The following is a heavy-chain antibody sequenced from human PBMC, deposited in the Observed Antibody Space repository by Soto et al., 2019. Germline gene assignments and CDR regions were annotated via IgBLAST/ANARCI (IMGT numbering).Heavy chain of an antibody. V-gene: IGHV3-13*01. CDR1: GFTFSSYD. Sequence: GGSLRLSCGASGFTFSSYDMHWVRQATGKGLEWVSAIGTAGDTYYPGSVKGRFTISRENAKNSLYLQMNSLRAEDTAVYYCARYYYDSSGYEWFDPWGQGTLVTVSS. J-gene: IGHJ5*02. CDR2: IGTAGDT. D-gene: IGHD3-22*01. CDR3: ARYYYDSSGYEWFDP.